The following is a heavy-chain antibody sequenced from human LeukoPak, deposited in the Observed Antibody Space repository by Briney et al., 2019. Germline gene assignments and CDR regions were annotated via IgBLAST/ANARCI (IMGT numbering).Heavy chain of an antibody. Sequence: GGSLRLSCAASGFGVSVNYMSWVRQAPGKGLEWVSVLYASGITKYADSVKGRFTISRDNSKNTLYLQMNSLRAEDTAVYYCARAGVQQQLVPVYFDYWGQGTLVTVSS. CDR3: ARAGVQQQLVPVYFDY. V-gene: IGHV3-66*02. CDR1: GFGVSVNY. J-gene: IGHJ4*02. CDR2: LYASGIT. D-gene: IGHD6-13*01.